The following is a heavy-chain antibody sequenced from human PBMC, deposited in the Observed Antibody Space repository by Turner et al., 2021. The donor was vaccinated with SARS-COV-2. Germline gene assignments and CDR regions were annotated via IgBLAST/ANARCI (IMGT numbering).Heavy chain of an antibody. CDR1: GFNFGNTA. D-gene: IGHD2-8*01. V-gene: IGHV3-9*01. J-gene: IGHJ4*02. CDR2: INWSSGTI. Sequence: DVHQVDTGGAFVNPGSSLRPTWQTPGFNFGNTAMHWVRQGPGKGLEWVAGINWSSGTIHYADSVEGRFSISRDNAKNSVYLQMSSLRVEDTAVYYCVKDQVSANMKTFEYWGQGTLVTVSS. CDR3: VKDQVSANMKTFEY.